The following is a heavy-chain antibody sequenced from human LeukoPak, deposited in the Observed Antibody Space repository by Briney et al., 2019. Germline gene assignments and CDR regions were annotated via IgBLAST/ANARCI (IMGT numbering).Heavy chain of an antibody. J-gene: IGHJ4*02. CDR3: ARVFHDSSGYPFDY. CDR1: GFTFSSYA. Sequence: PGGSLRLSCAASGFTFSSYAMSWVRQAPGKGLEWVSAISGSGGSTYYADSVKGRFTISRDNSKNTLYLQMNSLRAEDTAVYYCARVFHDSSGYPFDYWGQGTLVTVSS. CDR2: ISGSGGST. V-gene: IGHV3-23*01. D-gene: IGHD3-22*01.